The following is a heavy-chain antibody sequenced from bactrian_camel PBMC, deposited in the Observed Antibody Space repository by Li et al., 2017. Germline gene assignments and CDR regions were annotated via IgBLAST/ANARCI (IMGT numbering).Heavy chain of an antibody. Sequence: HVQLVESGGGSVQAGGSLRLSCAAPGYRYDTYCMAWFRQVPGKEREGVAYLDNNGGTDYTYSVAGRFTISKDNAKNTLYLQMNSLQPEDTATYCCGAAYPGFDYSSGCNFDFPYSGQGTQ. D-gene: IGHD3*01. CDR3: GAAYPGFDYSSGCNFDFPY. CDR1: GYRYDTYC. V-gene: IGHV3S63*01. J-gene: IGHJ6*01. CDR2: LDNNGGT.